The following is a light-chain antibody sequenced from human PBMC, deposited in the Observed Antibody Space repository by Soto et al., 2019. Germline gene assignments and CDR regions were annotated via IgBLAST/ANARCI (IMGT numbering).Light chain of an antibody. CDR1: QSVTSSY. CDR3: QQYTSSPRT. Sequence: EIVLTQSPGTLSWSPGERATLSCRASQSVTSSYLAWYQQKPGQAPRLLIYGASSRATGIPDRFSGSGSGTDFTLTISRLEPEDFAVYYCQQYTSSPRTFGQGTKVEIK. J-gene: IGKJ1*01. CDR2: GAS. V-gene: IGKV3-20*01.